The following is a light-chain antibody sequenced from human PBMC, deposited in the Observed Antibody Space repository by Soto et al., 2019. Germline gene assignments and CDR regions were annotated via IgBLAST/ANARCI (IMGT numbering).Light chain of an antibody. CDR1: SSDVGYYNY. V-gene: IGLV2-14*03. CDR3: SSYTTSSTYV. CDR2: DVG. Sequence: QSALTQPASVSGSPGQSITISCTGTSSDVGYYNYVSWYQQHPGKAPKLMVYDVGNRPSGVSHRFSGSKSGNTASLTISGLQAEDEADYYCSSYTTSSTYVFGTGTTLTVL. J-gene: IGLJ1*01.